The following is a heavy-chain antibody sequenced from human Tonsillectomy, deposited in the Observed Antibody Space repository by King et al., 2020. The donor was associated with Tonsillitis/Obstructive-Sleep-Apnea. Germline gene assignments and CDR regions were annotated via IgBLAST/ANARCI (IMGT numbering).Heavy chain of an antibody. D-gene: IGHD3-22*01. Sequence: VQLQESGPGLVKPSQTLSLTCTVSGGSISSGGYYWSWIRQHPGKGLEWIGDIYYSGSTYYNPSLKSRVTISVDTSKNQFSLKLSSVTAADTAVYYCAREGRYYYDSSGYYQYYFDYWAREPWSPSPQ. CDR2: IYYSGST. CDR3: AREGRYYYDSSGYYQYYFDY. CDR1: GGSISSGGYY. J-gene: IGHJ4*02. V-gene: IGHV4-31*03.